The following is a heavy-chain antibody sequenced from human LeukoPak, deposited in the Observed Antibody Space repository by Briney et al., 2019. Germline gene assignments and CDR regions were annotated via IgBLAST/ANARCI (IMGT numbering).Heavy chain of an antibody. Sequence: GGSLRLSCAASGFTVSSNYMSWVRQAPGKGLEWVSFIYSGGSTYYADSVKGRFTISRDNSNNTLYLQMNSLRAEDTAVYYCARDRYGDFSDAFDIWGQGTMVTVSS. CDR2: IYSGGST. J-gene: IGHJ3*02. CDR3: ARDRYGDFSDAFDI. D-gene: IGHD4-17*01. CDR1: GFTVSSNY. V-gene: IGHV3-53*01.